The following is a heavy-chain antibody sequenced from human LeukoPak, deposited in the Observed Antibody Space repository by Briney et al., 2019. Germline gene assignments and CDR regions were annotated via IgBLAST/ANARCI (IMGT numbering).Heavy chain of an antibody. CDR1: GDSMRSYF. CDR3: ARSELLWFGKVNSGFDF. CDR2: IYYSGAI. Sequence: SETLSLTCTVSGDSMRSYFWSWIRQPPGKGLEWIGYIYYSGAINYNPSLKSRVTISVDTSENQSSLKLSSVTAADTAMYYCARSELLWFGKVNSGFDFWGQGTLVTVSS. V-gene: IGHV4-59*01. J-gene: IGHJ4*02. D-gene: IGHD3-10*01.